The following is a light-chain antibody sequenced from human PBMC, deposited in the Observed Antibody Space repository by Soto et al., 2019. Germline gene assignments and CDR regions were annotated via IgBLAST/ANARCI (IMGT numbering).Light chain of an antibody. J-gene: IGKJ1*01. CDR3: QQSYSTPRT. Sequence: DIQMTQSPSSLSASVGDRVTITCRASQSISSYLNWYQQKPGTAPKLLIYAACSLQSGVPSRFSSSKSGTDFTLTISSLQPEDFATYYCQQSYSTPRTFGQGIKVEIK. V-gene: IGKV1-39*01. CDR1: QSISSY. CDR2: AAC.